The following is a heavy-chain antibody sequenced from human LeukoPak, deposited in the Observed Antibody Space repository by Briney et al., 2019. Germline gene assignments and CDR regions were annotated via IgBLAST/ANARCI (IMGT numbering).Heavy chain of an antibody. Sequence: PSETLSLTCTVSGGSVSSGSYYWSWIRQPPGKGLEWIGYIYYSGSTNYNPSLKSRVTISVDTSKNQFSLKLSSVTAADTAVYYCARVTYGDYEDYYFDYWGQGTLVTVSS. CDR2: IYYSGST. V-gene: IGHV4-61*01. D-gene: IGHD4-17*01. CDR3: ARVTYGDYEDYYFDY. J-gene: IGHJ4*02. CDR1: GGSVSSGSYY.